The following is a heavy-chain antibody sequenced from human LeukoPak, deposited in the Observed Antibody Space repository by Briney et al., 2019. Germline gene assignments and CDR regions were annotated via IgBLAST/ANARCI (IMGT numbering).Heavy chain of an antibody. Sequence: ASVKVSCKASGYTFTSYGISWVRQAPGQGLEWMGWISPYNGNTNYAQKLQGRVTMTTDTSTSTAYMELRSLRSDDTAVYYCARDAGIYDYVWGSYRFDYWGQGTLVTVSS. CDR3: ARDAGIYDYVWGSYRFDY. CDR2: ISPYNGNT. V-gene: IGHV1-18*01. D-gene: IGHD3-16*02. CDR1: GYTFTSYG. J-gene: IGHJ4*02.